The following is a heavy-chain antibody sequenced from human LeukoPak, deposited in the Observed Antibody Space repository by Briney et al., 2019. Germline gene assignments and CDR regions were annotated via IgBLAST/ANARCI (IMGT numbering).Heavy chain of an antibody. Sequence: GESLKISCKGSGYSFTSYWIGWVRQMPGKGLEWMGIIHPGDSDTRYSPSFQGQVTISADKSISTAYLQWSSLKASDTAMYYCARLPRHIVVVTATPPDYWGQGTLVTVSS. J-gene: IGHJ4*02. CDR1: GYSFTSYW. D-gene: IGHD2-21*02. V-gene: IGHV5-51*01. CDR3: ARLPRHIVVVTATPPDY. CDR2: IHPGDSDT.